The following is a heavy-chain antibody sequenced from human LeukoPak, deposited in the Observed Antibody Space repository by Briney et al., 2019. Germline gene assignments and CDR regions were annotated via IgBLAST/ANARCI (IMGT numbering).Heavy chain of an antibody. D-gene: IGHD6-25*01. CDR1: GYSFTSYW. J-gene: IGHJ4*02. V-gene: IGHV5-51*01. CDR3: ASSGRIPQRYFDY. Sequence: GESLKISCKGSGYSFTSYWIGWVRQMPGKGLEWMGIIYPGDSDTRYSPSFQGQVTISADKSISAAYLQWSSLKASDTAMYYCASSGRIPQRYFDYWGQGTLVTVSS. CDR2: IYPGDSDT.